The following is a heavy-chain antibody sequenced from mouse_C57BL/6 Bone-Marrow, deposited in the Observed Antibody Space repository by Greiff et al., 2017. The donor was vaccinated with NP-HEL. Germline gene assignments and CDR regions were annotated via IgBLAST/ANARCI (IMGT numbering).Heavy chain of an antibody. CDR3: ARGASTRTREEYVDY. CDR1: GYTFTSYG. J-gene: IGHJ2*01. V-gene: IGHV1-81*01. CDR2: IYPRSGNT. Sequence: VQLQQSGAELARPGASVKLSCKASGYTFTSYGISWVKQRTGQGLEWIGEIYPRSGNTYYNEKFKGKATLTADKSSSTAYMELRSLTSEDSAVYLCARGASTRTREEYVDYWGQGTTLTVSS. D-gene: IGHD1-1*01.